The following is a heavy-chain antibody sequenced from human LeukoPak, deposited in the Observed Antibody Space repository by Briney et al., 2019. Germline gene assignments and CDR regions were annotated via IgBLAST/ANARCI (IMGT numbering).Heavy chain of an antibody. CDR2: IYSGGGT. CDR1: GFIVSSNY. D-gene: IGHD2-15*01. J-gene: IGHJ4*02. V-gene: IGHV3-53*01. CDR3: AGRLVYCSGGSCPYSDQ. Sequence: PGGSLRLSCAAPGFIVSSNYMSWVRQAPGKGLEWVSVIYSGGGTYYADSVKGRFTISRDTYKNTRYLQMNGRRAEDTAVYYCAGRLVYCSGGSCPYSDQWREETRVGVS.